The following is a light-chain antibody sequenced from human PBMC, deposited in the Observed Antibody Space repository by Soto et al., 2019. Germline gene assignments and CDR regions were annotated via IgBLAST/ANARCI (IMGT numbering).Light chain of an antibody. Sequence: EIVLTQSPGTLSLSPGERATLSCRASQSVSSNYLAWYQQKPGQAPRLLIYGASSRATGIPDRFSGSGSGTDFTLTISRLEPEDFAVYYCQQYGSSPRVTFGGGTKVELQ. CDR2: GAS. V-gene: IGKV3-20*01. J-gene: IGKJ4*01. CDR3: QQYGSSPRVT. CDR1: QSVSSNY.